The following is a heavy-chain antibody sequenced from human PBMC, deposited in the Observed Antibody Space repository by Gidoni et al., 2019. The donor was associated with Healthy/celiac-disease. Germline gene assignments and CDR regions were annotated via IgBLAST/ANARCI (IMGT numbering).Heavy chain of an antibody. D-gene: IGHD3-22*01. Sequence: QVQLVESGGGVVQPGRSLRLSCAASGFTFRSYGMHWVRQAPGKGLELVAVISYDGSNKYYADSVKGRFTISRDKSKNTLYLQMNSLRAEDTAVYYCAKPLGVVILLQGDAFDIWGQGTMVTVSS. J-gene: IGHJ3*02. V-gene: IGHV3-30*18. CDR2: ISYDGSNK. CDR3: AKPLGVVILLQGDAFDI. CDR1: GFTFRSYG.